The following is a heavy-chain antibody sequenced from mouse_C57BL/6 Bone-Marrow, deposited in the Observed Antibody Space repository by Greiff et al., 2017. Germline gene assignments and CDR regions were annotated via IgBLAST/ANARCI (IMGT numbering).Heavy chain of an antibody. CDR2: ISSGGSYT. V-gene: IGHV5-6*01. D-gene: IGHD2-4*01. Sequence: EVMLVESGGDLVKPGGSLKLSCAASGFTFSSYGMSWVRQTPDKRLEWVATISSGGSYTYYPDSVKGRFTISRDNAKNTLYLQMSSLKSEDTAMYYCARLGITTGFDYWGQGTTLTVSS. J-gene: IGHJ2*01. CDR1: GFTFSSYG. CDR3: ARLGITTGFDY.